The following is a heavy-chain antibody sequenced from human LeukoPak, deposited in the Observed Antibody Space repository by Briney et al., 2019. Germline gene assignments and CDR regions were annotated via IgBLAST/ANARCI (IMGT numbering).Heavy chain of an antibody. J-gene: IGHJ4*02. Sequence: SQTLSLTCTVSGGSISSGDYYWSWIRQPPGKGLEWIGYIYYSGSTYYNPPLKSRVTISVDTSKNQFSLKLSSVTAADTAVYYCARSSGWLPFDYWGQGTLVTVSS. D-gene: IGHD6-19*01. CDR1: GGSISSGDYY. CDR2: IYYSGST. V-gene: IGHV4-30-4*01. CDR3: ARSSGWLPFDY.